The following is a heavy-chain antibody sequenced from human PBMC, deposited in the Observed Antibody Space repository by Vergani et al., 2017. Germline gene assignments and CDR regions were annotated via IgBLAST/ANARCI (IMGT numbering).Heavy chain of an antibody. Sequence: VQLVESGGGVVQPGRSLRLSCAASGFSFSNYSMNWVRQAPGKGLEWVSSISTSSSYIYYADSVKGRFTISRDNAKNSLYLQMNSLRAEDTAVYYCARAPPRAGTGASDYWGQGTLVTVSS. V-gene: IGHV3-21*01. D-gene: IGHD1/OR15-1a*01. CDR1: GFSFSNYS. CDR3: ARAPPRAGTGASDY. CDR2: ISTSSSYI. J-gene: IGHJ4*02.